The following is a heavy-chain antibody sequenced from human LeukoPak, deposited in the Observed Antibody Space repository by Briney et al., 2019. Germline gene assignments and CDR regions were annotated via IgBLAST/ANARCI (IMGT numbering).Heavy chain of an antibody. Sequence: ASVKLSCKAFGYTFTGYWMHWVRQAPGQGLEWMGGIIPIFGTANYAQKFQGRVTITADESTSTAYMELSSLRSEDTAVYYCARGPPLRYYGYWGQGTLVTVSS. V-gene: IGHV1-69*13. CDR3: ARGPPLRYYGY. J-gene: IGHJ4*02. D-gene: IGHD4-17*01. CDR2: IIPIFGTA. CDR1: GYTFTGYW.